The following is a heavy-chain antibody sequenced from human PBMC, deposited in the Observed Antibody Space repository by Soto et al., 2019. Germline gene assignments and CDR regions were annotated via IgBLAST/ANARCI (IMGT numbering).Heavy chain of an antibody. Sequence: EVQLVQSGGDLVQPGGSLRLSCVASGFTFSTYWMTWVRQAPGMGLEWVAGIKEDGSEEVYVDSVKGRFSISRDNAKTSLYLQLNSLRADDTAVYYCATAISSPFSNFDYWGQGSLVTVSS. D-gene: IGHD2-2*01. J-gene: IGHJ4*02. V-gene: IGHV3-7*01. CDR1: GFTFSTYW. CDR3: ATAISSPFSNFDY. CDR2: IKEDGSEE.